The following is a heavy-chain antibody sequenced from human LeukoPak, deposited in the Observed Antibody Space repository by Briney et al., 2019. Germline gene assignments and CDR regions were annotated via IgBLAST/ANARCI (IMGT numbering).Heavy chain of an antibody. Sequence: PRASVKVSCTASGYTFTSYDINWVRQATGQGLEWMGWMNPNSGNTGYAQKFQGRVTITRNTSISTAYMELSSLRSEDTAVYYCTTDPVVVVAATPFDYWGQGTLVTVSS. J-gene: IGHJ4*02. CDR3: TTDPVVVVAATPFDY. CDR1: GYTFTSYD. D-gene: IGHD2-15*01. CDR2: MNPNSGNT. V-gene: IGHV1-8*03.